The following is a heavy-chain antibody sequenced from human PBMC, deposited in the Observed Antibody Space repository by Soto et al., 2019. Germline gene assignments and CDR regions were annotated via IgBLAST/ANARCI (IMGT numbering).Heavy chain of an antibody. D-gene: IGHD5-12*01. CDR2: ISYDGSNK. J-gene: IGHJ4*02. V-gene: IGHV3-30*04. CDR3: AREGNGYKYYFDY. CDR1: GFIFNGYG. Sequence: QVQLVESGGGVVQPGRSLRLSCAASGFIFNGYGLHWVRQVPGKGLEWVAMISYDGSNKYYADSVKGRFTISRDNSKNTMYLQMNSLRPEDKAVYYCAREGNGYKYYFDYWGQGTLVTVS.